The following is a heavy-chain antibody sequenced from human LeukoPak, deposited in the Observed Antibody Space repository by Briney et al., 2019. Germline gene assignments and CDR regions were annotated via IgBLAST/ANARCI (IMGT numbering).Heavy chain of an antibody. V-gene: IGHV1-18*01. CDR3: ARDGYQYGSGSYPTA. Sequence: ASVKVSCKASGYTFTSYGISWVRQAPGQGLEWMGWISAYNGNTNYAQKLQGRVTMTTDTSTSTAYMELGSLRSDDTAVYYCARDGYQYGSGSYPTAWGQGTLVTVSS. J-gene: IGHJ5*02. CDR1: GYTFTSYG. D-gene: IGHD3-10*01. CDR2: ISAYNGNT.